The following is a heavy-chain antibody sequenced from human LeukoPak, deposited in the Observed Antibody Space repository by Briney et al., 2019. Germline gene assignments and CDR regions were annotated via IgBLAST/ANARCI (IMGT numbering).Heavy chain of an antibody. D-gene: IGHD4-17*01. Sequence: SETLSLTCTVAGSSISSSSYYWGWIRQPPGKGLEWIVSIYYSGSTYYSPSLKSRVTISVDTSKNQFSLKLSSVTAADTAVYYCASNDYGGNSYLYYFDYWGQGTLVTVSS. CDR3: ASNDYGGNSYLYYFDY. CDR2: IYYSGST. J-gene: IGHJ4*02. V-gene: IGHV4-39*01. CDR1: GSSISSSSYY.